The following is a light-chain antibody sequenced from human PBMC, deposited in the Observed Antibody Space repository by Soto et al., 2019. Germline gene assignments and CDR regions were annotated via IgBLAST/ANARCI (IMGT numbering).Light chain of an antibody. V-gene: IGLV2-8*01. Sequence: QSVLTQPPSASGSLGQSVTISCTGTSSDVGAYGYVSWYQQHPGKAPKLMIYEVSKWPSGVPDRFSGSKSGNTASLTVSGLQAEDEADYYCSAYAGSNKLVFGGGTQLTV. CDR3: SAYAGSNKLV. CDR1: SSDVGAYGY. J-gene: IGLJ2*01. CDR2: EVS.